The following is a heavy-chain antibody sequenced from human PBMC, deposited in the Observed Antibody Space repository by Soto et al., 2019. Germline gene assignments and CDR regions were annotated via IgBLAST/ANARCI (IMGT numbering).Heavy chain of an antibody. CDR3: ARDEYQLLSSVSWFDS. V-gene: IGHV4-30-4*01. Sequence: SETLSLTCTVSGGSISEDSYWSWIRQTQGKGLEWIGYIYHTGNTYYNPSLRSRVSISVDKSKSQFSLKLISVTAADTAVYFCARDEYQLLSSVSWFDSWGQGTLVTVSS. D-gene: IGHD2-2*01. CDR2: IYHTGNT. J-gene: IGHJ5*01. CDR1: GGSISEDSY.